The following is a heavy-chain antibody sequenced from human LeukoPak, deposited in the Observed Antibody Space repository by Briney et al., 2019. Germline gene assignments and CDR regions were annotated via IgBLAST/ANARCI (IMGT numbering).Heavy chain of an antibody. CDR1: GFTFSSYA. D-gene: IGHD6-19*01. CDR3: ARASPYSSGLDY. J-gene: IGHJ4*02. CDR2: ISYDGSNK. V-gene: IGHV3-30*04. Sequence: GGSLRLSCAASGFTFSSYAMHWVRQAPGKGLEWVAVISYDGSNKYYADSVKGRFTISRDNSKNTLYLQMDSLRAEDTAVYYCARASPYSSGLDYWGQGTLVTVSS.